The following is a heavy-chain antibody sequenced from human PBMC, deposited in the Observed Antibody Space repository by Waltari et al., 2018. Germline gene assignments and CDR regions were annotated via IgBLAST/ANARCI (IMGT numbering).Heavy chain of an antibody. CDR3: ARSYFYDNSGYYDY. CDR1: GSTFSKNY. V-gene: IGHV4-59*08. D-gene: IGHD3-22*01. Sequence: QVRLQESGPGLVKPSETLSLTCTDAGSTFSKNYWSWISQYPGKGLEWTGFIDHTGTTKYTPSLKSRVTIPLDTSNNQFPLELRSVTAADTAVYFCARSYFYDNSGYYDYWGQGTLVTVSS. CDR2: IDHTGTT. J-gene: IGHJ4*02.